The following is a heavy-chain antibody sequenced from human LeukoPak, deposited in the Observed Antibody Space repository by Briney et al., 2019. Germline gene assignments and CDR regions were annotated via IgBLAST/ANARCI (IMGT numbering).Heavy chain of an antibody. V-gene: IGHV1-2*06. CDR3: ARDLSSTSNWELDY. CDR1: GYIFTGYF. CDR2: INPNSGDT. J-gene: IGHJ4*02. Sequence: ASVRVSCKASGYIFTGYFIHWVRQAPGQGLEWMGRINPNSGDTYYPQTFQGRATMTRDTSINTAYMELGRLRSDDTAVYYCARDLSSTSNWELDYWGQGALVTVSS. D-gene: IGHD7-27*01.